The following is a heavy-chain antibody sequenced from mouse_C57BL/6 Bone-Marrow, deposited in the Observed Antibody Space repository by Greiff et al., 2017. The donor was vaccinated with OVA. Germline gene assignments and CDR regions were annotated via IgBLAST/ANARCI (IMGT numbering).Heavy chain of an antibody. CDR2: IYPRCGNT. Sequence: QVQLQQSGAELARPGASVKLSCKASGYTFTSYGISWVKQRTGQGLEWIGEIYPRCGNTYYNEKFKGKATLTADKSSSTAYMELRSLTSEDSAVYFCARSKYYYGSSQGFAYWGQGTLVTVSA. CDR3: ARSKYYYGSSQGFAY. J-gene: IGHJ3*01. D-gene: IGHD1-1*01. V-gene: IGHV1-81*01. CDR1: GYTFTSYG.